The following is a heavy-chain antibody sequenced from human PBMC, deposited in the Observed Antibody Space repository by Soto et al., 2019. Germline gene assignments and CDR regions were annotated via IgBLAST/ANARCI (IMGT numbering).Heavy chain of an antibody. CDR2: VYSGGSA. Sequence: KPSETLSLTCNVFPGSIYDYYWSWIRQTPGMRLEWIGFVYSGGSAMYNPSFKSRVIISLETSKNQFSLILTSLTTADSAMYYWARTSRATPGTGLDSWGQGALVTVSS. J-gene: IGHJ4*02. CDR3: ARTSRATPGTGLDS. V-gene: IGHV4-59*01. CDR1: PGSIYDYY.